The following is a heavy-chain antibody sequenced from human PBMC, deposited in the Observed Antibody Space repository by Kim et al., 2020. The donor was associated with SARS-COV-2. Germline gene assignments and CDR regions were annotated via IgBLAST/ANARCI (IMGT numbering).Heavy chain of an antibody. Sequence: YADSVKGRFTISRDNSKNTLYLQMNSLRAEDTAVYYCARSTVTTYYFDYWGQGTLVTVSS. J-gene: IGHJ4*02. V-gene: IGHV3-30*01. CDR3: ARSTVTTYYFDY. D-gene: IGHD4-17*01.